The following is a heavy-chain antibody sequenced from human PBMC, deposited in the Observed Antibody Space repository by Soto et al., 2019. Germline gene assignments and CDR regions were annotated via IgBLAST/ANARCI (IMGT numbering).Heavy chain of an antibody. J-gene: IGHJ4*02. CDR1: GFTFSIYG. V-gene: IGHV3-30*18. CDR3: AKETAEYYFDY. CDR2: ISYDGSNK. D-gene: IGHD6-25*01. Sequence: PGGSLRLSCAASGFTFSIYGMHWVRQAPGKGLEWVAVISYDGSNKYYADSVKGRFTISRDNSKNTLYLQMNSLRGEDTAVYYCAKETAEYYFDYWGQGTLVTVSS.